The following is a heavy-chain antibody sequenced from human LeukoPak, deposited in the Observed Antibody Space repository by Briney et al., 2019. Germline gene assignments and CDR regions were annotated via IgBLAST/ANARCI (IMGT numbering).Heavy chain of an antibody. D-gene: IGHD3-22*01. V-gene: IGHV4-61*02. Sequence: PSQTLSLTCTVSGGSISSGSYYWSWIPQPAGKELEWIGRIYISESTNYNPSLKSRVTISVDTSKNQFSLKLSSVTAADTAVYYCARFLVDYYDSSGYFDYWGQGTLVTVSS. CDR2: IYISEST. J-gene: IGHJ4*02. CDR3: ARFLVDYYDSSGYFDY. CDR1: GGSISSGSYY.